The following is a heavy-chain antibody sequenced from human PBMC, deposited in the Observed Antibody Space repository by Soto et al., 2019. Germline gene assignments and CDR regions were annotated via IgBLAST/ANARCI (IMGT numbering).Heavy chain of an antibody. Sequence: GGSLRISCAASGFTFSFSSMNWVRQAPGKGLEWVSSISGSSDYIYYADSVKGRFTVSRDNARNTLYLQMNSLRPEDTAVYYCARDGSGWSRDCWGHGTLVTVSS. CDR1: GFTFSFSS. D-gene: IGHD6-19*01. CDR3: ARDGSGWSRDC. V-gene: IGHV3-21*01. CDR2: ISGSSDYI. J-gene: IGHJ5*01.